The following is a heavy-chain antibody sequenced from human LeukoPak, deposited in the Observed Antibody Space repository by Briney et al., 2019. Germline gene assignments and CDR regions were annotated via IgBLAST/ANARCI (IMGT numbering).Heavy chain of an antibody. Sequence: PSETLSLTCIVSGGSIGSSNYYWGWIRQPPGKGLEWIGSFYYSGSTYYSPSLKSRVTISADTSKNQFSLKLTSVTAADTAVYYCATNTPRYCGSTTCPNWFDPWGQGTLVTVSS. CDR2: FYYSGST. J-gene: IGHJ5*02. D-gene: IGHD2-2*01. CDR3: ATNTPRYCGSTTCPNWFDP. V-gene: IGHV4-39*01. CDR1: GGSIGSSNYY.